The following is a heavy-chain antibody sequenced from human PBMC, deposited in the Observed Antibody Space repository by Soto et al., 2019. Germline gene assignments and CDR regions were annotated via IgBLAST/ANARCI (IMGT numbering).Heavy chain of an antibody. CDR3: AKHSSSFDY. CDR1: GFTFSSYG. CDR2: ISYDGSNK. Sequence: GESLKISCAASGFTFSSYGMHWVRQAPGKGLEWVAVISYDGSNKYYADSVKGRFTISRDNSKNTLYLQMNSLRAEDTAVYYCAKHSSSFDYWGQGTLVTVSS. D-gene: IGHD6-6*01. J-gene: IGHJ4*02. V-gene: IGHV3-30*18.